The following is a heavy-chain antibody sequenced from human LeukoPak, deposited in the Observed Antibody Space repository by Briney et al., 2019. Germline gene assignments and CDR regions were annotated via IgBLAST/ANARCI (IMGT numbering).Heavy chain of an antibody. CDR2: IYYSGST. CDR1: GGSISSSSYY. V-gene: IGHV4-39*01. D-gene: IGHD1-1*01. J-gene: IGHJ5*02. Sequence: PSETLSLTCTVSGGSISSSSYYWGWIRQPPGKGLEWIGSIYYSGSTYYNPSLKSRVTISVDTSKNQFSLKLSSVTAADTAVYYCARHLHNWNPGWFDPWGQGTLVTVSS. CDR3: ARHLHNWNPGWFDP.